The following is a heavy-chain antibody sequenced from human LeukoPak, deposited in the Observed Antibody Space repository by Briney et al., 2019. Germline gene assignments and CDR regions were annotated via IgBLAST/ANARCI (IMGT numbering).Heavy chain of an antibody. V-gene: IGHV3-66*01. D-gene: IGHD4-17*01. CDR2: IYSGGST. CDR1: GFTVSSNY. J-gene: IGHJ2*01. CDR3: ARDYGDAAWYFDL. Sequence: PGGSLRLSCSASGFTVSSNYMSWVRQAPGKGLEWVSVIYSGGSTYYADSVKGRFTISRDNSKNTLYLQMNSLRAEDTAVYYCARDYGDAAWYFDLWGRGTLVTVSS.